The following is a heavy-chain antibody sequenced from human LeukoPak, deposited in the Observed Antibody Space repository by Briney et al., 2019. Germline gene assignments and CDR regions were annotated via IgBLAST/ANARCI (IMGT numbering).Heavy chain of an antibody. CDR3: ARVTGDRGGFDY. D-gene: IGHD7-27*01. CDR1: GFTFSNYA. Sequence: GGSLRLSCAASGFTFSNYAMHWVHQAPGKGLECVSAISSNGGSKYYANSVKGRFTISRDNSKNTLYLQMGSLSAEDMAIYYCARVTGDRGGFDYWGQGTLVTVSS. J-gene: IGHJ4*02. V-gene: IGHV3-64*01. CDR2: ISSNGGSK.